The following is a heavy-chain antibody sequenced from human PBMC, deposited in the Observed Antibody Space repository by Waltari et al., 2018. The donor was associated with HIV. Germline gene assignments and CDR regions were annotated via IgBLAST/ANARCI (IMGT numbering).Heavy chain of an antibody. CDR1: GYTFTGHN. V-gene: IGHV1-2*02. J-gene: IGHJ4*02. D-gene: IGHD3-22*01. Sequence: QVQLVQSGAEVKKPGAQVQVSCKASGYTFTGHNMPWVQQAPAQGLEWMGWINPNSGGTNYAQKFQGRVTMTRDTSISTAYMELSRLRSDDTAVYYCARDSDDSSGYLYYFDYWGQGTLVTVSS. CDR3: ARDSDDSSGYLYYFDY. CDR2: INPNSGGT.